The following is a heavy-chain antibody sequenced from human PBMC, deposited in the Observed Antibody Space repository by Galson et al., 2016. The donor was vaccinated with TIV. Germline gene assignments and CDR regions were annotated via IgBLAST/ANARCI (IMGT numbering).Heavy chain of an antibody. D-gene: IGHD1-26*01. CDR2: IGPYNGDT. V-gene: IGHV1-18*04. J-gene: IGHJ4*02. CDR3: ARQGPTKGSLGY. CDR1: GYTLSTYY. Sequence: SVKVSCKASGYTLSTYYMHWLRQAPGQGLEWMGWIGPYNGDTRYAQKLQGRFTMTTDTSTNTAYMELRSLRPDDTAVYYCARQGPTKGSLGYWGQGTLLTVSS.